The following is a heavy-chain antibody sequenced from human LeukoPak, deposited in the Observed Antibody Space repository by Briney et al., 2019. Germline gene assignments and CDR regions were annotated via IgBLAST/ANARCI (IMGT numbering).Heavy chain of an antibody. J-gene: IGHJ5*02. CDR1: GGSISNYY. CDR2: ICTSGSS. V-gene: IGHV4-4*09. Sequence: SETLSLTCTVSGGSISNYYWSWIRQPPGKGLEWIGFICTSGSSDHNPSLKSRVTISLDTSKDQFSLKLSSVTAADTAVYYCARVVDWFDPWGQGSLVTVSS. D-gene: IGHD2-2*01. CDR3: ARVVDWFDP.